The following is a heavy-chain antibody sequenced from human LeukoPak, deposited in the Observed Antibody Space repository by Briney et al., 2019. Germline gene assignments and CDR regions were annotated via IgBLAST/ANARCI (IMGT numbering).Heavy chain of an antibody. D-gene: IGHD6-19*01. CDR1: GGTFSKYG. J-gene: IGHJ3*02. CDR3: LLIYIAVAGTGAFDI. V-gene: IGHV1-69*13. Sequence: ASVKVSCKASGGTFSKYGISWVRQAPGQGLEWMGGIIPIFGTEDYAQKFQGRVTITADESTSTAYMELRSLRSEDTAVYYCLLIYIAVAGTGAFDIWGQGTMVTVSS. CDR2: IIPIFGTE.